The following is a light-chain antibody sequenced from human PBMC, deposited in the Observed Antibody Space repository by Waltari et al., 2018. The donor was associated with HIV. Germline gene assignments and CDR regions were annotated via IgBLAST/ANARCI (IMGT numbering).Light chain of an antibody. V-gene: IGKV3-20*01. J-gene: IGKJ2*03. CDR1: QSVSSSY. CDR3: QQYGSSPMYS. Sequence: EIVLTQSPGTLSLSPGERATPSCRASQSVSSSYLAWYQQKPGQAPRLLIYGASNRAAGIPDRFSGSGSGTDFTLTITRLEPEDLAVYYCQQYGSSPMYSFGQGTKLEIK. CDR2: GAS.